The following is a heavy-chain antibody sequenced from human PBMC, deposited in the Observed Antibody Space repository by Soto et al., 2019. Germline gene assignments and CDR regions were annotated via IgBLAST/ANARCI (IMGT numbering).Heavy chain of an antibody. D-gene: IGHD1-26*01. J-gene: IGHJ4*02. CDR3: ARDGGRHSGGIDY. CDR1: GGTFSSYS. CDR2: IIPIFGTA. Sequence: QVQLVQSGAQVKKPGSSVKVSCKASGGTFSSYSINWVRQAPGQGLEWMGEIIPIFGTANYAQKFQGRVTITADESTSTAYMELSSLRSEDTAVYYCARDGGRHSGGIDYWGQGTLVTVSS. V-gene: IGHV1-69*01.